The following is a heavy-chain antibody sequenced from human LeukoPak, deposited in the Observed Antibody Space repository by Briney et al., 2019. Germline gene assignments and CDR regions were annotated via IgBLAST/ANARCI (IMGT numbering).Heavy chain of an antibody. V-gene: IGHV3-23*01. D-gene: IGHD6-13*01. CDR1: GFTFSDYA. CDR2: ISGSGGST. CDR3: AKARSGYAFDF. Sequence: GGSLRLSCAASGFTFSDYAMSWVRQAPGKGLEWVPAISGSGGSTYYADSVKGRFTISRDNSKNTLYLQMNSLRAGDTAVYYCAKARSGYAFDFWGQGTLVTVSS. J-gene: IGHJ4*02.